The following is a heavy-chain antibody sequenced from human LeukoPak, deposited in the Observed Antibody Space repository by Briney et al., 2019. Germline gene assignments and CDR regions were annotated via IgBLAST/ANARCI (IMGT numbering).Heavy chain of an antibody. Sequence: ASVTVSCTVSGDTLTELSTHWVRQAPGKGLEWMGGFDPEHGEMIYAQKLQGRVTMTEDRSTDTAYMELSSLRSEDTAVYYCATGGPWDLLKYWGQRTLVTVSS. CDR3: ATGGPWDLLKY. V-gene: IGHV1-24*01. D-gene: IGHD3-9*01. J-gene: IGHJ4*02. CDR2: FDPEHGEM. CDR1: GDTLTELS.